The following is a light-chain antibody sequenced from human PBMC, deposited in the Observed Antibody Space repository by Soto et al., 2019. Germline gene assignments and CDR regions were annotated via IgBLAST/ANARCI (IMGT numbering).Light chain of an antibody. V-gene: IGKV1-8*01. CDR2: AAS. J-gene: IGKJ1*01. Sequence: IMLTQSPSSLSASVGDRVTITCRASQGISSYLAWYQQKPGKAPKLLIYAASTLQSGVPSRFSGSGSGTDFTLTISCLQSEDFATYYCQQYYSYTQTFGQGTKVDTK. CDR3: QQYYSYTQT. CDR1: QGISSY.